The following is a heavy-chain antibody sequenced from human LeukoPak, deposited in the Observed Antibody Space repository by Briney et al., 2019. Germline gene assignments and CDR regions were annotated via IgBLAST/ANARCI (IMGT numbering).Heavy chain of an antibody. V-gene: IGHV3-30*03. J-gene: IGHJ4*02. D-gene: IGHD4-17*01. CDR3: ARGDYGDYTFDY. Sequence: GGSLRLSCAASGFTFSSYGMHWVRQAPGKGLEWVAVISYDGSNKYYADSVKGRFTISRDNSKNTLYLQMNSLRAEDMAVYYCARGDYGDYTFDYWGQGTLVTVSS. CDR2: ISYDGSNK. CDR1: GFTFSSYG.